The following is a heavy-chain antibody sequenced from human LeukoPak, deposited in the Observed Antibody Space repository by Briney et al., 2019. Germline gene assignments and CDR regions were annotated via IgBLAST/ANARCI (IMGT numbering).Heavy chain of an antibody. CDR3: ARDRGSSWYPVYYYMDV. Sequence: GASVKLSCTASGYTFTGYYMHWVRQPPGQGLEWMGWINPNSGGTNYAQKFQGRVTMTRDTSISTAYMELSRLRSDDAAVYYCARDRGSSWYPVYYYMDVWGKGTTVTVSS. V-gene: IGHV1-2*02. D-gene: IGHD6-13*01. CDR2: INPNSGGT. CDR1: GYTFTGYY. J-gene: IGHJ6*03.